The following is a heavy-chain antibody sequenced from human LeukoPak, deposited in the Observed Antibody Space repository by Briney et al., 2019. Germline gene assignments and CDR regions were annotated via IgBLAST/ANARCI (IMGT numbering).Heavy chain of an antibody. V-gene: IGHV1-69*04. CDR1: GGTFSSYG. Sequence: ASVKVSCKASGGTFSSYGFSWVRQAPGQGLEWLGRIIPIIGQANYAQKFQGRVTITADKSTSTTYMELSSLRPEDTGVYYCAREASITMVIVAYVWYFDLWGRGTLVTVSS. D-gene: IGHD3-22*01. CDR2: IIPIIGQA. J-gene: IGHJ2*01. CDR3: AREASITMVIVAYVWYFDL.